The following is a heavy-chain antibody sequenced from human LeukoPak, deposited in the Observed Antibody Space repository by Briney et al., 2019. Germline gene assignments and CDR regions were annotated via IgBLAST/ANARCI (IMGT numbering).Heavy chain of an antibody. D-gene: IGHD1-26*01. CDR3: ARTSGSYYGNFDY. V-gene: IGHV3-23*01. CDR2: ISGSGGST. CDR1: GFTVSSSY. Sequence: PGGSLRLSCTASGFTVSSSYLSWVRQAPGKGLEWVSAISGSGGSTYYADSVKGRFTISRDNSKNTLYLQMNSLRAEDTAVYYCARTSGSYYGNFDYWGQGTLVTVSS. J-gene: IGHJ4*02.